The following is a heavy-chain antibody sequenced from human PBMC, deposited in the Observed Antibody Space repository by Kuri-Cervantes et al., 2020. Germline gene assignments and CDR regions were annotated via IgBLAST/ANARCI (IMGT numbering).Heavy chain of an antibody. CDR2: ISWNSGSI. D-gene: IGHD6-13*01. Sequence: SLKISCAASGFTFDDYAMHWVRQAPGKGLEWVSGISWNSGSIGYADSVKGRFTISRDNAKNSLYLQMNSLRAEDTALYYCAKCTIAAAGTRDYYYYMDVWGKGTMVTVSS. J-gene: IGHJ6*03. V-gene: IGHV3-9*01. CDR1: GFTFDDYA. CDR3: AKCTIAAAGTRDYYYYMDV.